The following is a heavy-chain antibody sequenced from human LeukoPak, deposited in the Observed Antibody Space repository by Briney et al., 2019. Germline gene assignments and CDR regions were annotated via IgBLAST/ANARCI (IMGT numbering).Heavy chain of an antibody. J-gene: IGHJ4*02. V-gene: IGHV3-21*01. Sequence: GGSLRLSCAASGFTFSDYAMSWVRQAPGKELEWVSSISSSSSYIYYADSVKGRFTISRDNAKNSLYLQMNSLRAEDTAVYYCARDADYGDYYFDYWGQGTLVTVSS. CDR1: GFTFSDYA. CDR2: ISSSSSYI. D-gene: IGHD4-17*01. CDR3: ARDADYGDYYFDY.